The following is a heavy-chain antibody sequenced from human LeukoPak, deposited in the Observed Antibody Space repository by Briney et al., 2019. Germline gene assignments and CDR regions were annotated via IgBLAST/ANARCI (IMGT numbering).Heavy chain of an antibody. D-gene: IGHD6-6*01. CDR2: IYTSGSA. CDR1: GDSISSGDSY. V-gene: IGHV4-61*02. Sequence: SQTLSLTCSVSGDSISSGDSYRSWIRQPAGKGLEWIGRIYTSGSASYNPSLKSRVTISLDTSKNQFSLKLSSVTAADTAVYFCARGSISVVIWGQGTLVTVSS. CDR3: ARGSISVVI. J-gene: IGHJ4*02.